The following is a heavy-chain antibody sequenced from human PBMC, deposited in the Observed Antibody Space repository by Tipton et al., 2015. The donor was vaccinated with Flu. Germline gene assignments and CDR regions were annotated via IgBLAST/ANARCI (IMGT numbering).Heavy chain of an antibody. D-gene: IGHD6-13*01. CDR1: GGSISSYY. V-gene: IGHV4-59*01. CDR3: ARVSSSSSWSQDWYFDL. J-gene: IGHJ2*01. CDR2: IYYSGST. Sequence: TLSLTCTVAGGSISSYYWSWIRQPPGKGLEWIGYIYYSGSTNYNPSLKSRVTISVDTSKNQFSLKLSSVTAADTAVYYWARVSSSSSWSQDWYFDLWGRGTLVTVSS.